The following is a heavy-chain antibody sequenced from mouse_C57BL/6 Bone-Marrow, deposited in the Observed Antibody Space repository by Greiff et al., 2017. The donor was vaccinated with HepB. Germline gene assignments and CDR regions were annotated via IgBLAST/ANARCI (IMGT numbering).Heavy chain of an antibody. V-gene: IGHV1-55*01. J-gene: IGHJ3*01. CDR2: IYPGRGST. CDR3: ARRSRNRGRCAY. CDR1: GYNFTSYW. Sequence: QVQLQQPGAELVKPGASVKMSCKASGYNFTSYWITWVKQRPGQGLEWIGDIYPGRGSTNYNEKFKSKATLTVDKSSSTAYMQLSSLTSEDSAVYYCARRSRNRGRCAYWGQGTGVTVSA.